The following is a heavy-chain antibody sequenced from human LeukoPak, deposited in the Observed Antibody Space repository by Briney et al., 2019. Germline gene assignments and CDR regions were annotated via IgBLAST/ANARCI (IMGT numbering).Heavy chain of an antibody. Sequence: GGSRRLSCAASGFTFSSYSINWVRQAPGKGLEWVSCVSSTSSFIYYADSVKGRFTISRDNAKNSLYLQMNSLRAEDTAVYYCAKDLGGKKLELHDAFDIWGQGTMVTVSS. V-gene: IGHV3-21*04. CDR2: VSSTSSFI. CDR3: AKDLGGKKLELHDAFDI. D-gene: IGHD1-7*01. J-gene: IGHJ3*02. CDR1: GFTFSSYS.